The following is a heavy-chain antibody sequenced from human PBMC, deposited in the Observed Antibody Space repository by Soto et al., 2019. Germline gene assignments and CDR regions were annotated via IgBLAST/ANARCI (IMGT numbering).Heavy chain of an antibody. Sequence: SWESLKISCKGSGYSFTSYWIGWVRQMPGKGLEWMGIIYPGDSDTRYSPSFQGQVTISADKSINTAYLQWSSLKASDTAMYYCARRSSGYGQELDYWGQGNLVTVSS. V-gene: IGHV5-51*01. CDR3: ARRSSGYGQELDY. CDR2: IYPGDSDT. CDR1: GYSFTSYW. J-gene: IGHJ4*02. D-gene: IGHD5-12*01.